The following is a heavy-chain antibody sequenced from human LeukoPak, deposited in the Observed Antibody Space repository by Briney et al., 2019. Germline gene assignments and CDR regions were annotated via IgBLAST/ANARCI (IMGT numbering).Heavy chain of an antibody. Sequence: GRSLRLSCAAPGFTFSSYGMHWVRQAPGKGLEWVAVIWYDGSNKYYADSVKGRFTISRDNSKNTLYLQMSSLRAEDTALYYCARDYDSSGFSPYCWGQGTLVTVSS. CDR1: GFTFSSYG. CDR3: ARDYDSSGFSPYC. V-gene: IGHV3-33*01. J-gene: IGHJ4*02. CDR2: IWYDGSNK. D-gene: IGHD3-22*01.